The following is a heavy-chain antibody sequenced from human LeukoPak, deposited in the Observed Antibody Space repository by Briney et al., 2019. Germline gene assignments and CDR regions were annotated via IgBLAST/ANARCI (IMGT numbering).Heavy chain of an antibody. CDR1: GFTFDDYA. D-gene: IGHD6-19*01. CDR3: AKDMAYSSGWYGIDY. J-gene: IGHJ4*02. CDR2: ISGDGGST. Sequence: GGSLRLSCAASGFTFDDYAMHWVRQAPGKGLEWVSLISGDGGSTHHADSVKGRFTISRDNSKNSLYLQMNSLRTEDTALYYCAKDMAYSSGWYGIDYWGQGTLVTVSS. V-gene: IGHV3-43*02.